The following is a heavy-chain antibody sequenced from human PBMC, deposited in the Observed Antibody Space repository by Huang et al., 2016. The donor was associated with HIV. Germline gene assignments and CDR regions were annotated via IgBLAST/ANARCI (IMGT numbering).Heavy chain of an antibody. CDR1: GGSISSSSYR. J-gene: IGHJ4*02. D-gene: IGHD1-20*01. V-gene: IGHV4-39*02. CDR3: AGSYNWNSVDY. CDR2: IYDGGNT. Sequence: QLQLQGSGPRLVKPSETLSLTCTVSGGSISSSSYRWGWIRQSPGKRLEWVGGIYDGGNTHHNPSLKSRRTMSVDTSKNHFSLRLTSVTAADTAVYYCAGSYNWNSVDYWGQGTLVTVSS.